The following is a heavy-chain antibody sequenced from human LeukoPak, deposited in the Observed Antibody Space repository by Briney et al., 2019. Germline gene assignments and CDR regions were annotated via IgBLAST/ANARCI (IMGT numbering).Heavy chain of an antibody. Sequence: GGSLRLSCAASGFTFSNYAMSWVRQAPGKGLEWVSGISGSGGSTYYADSVKGRFTISRDISKNTLYLQMNSLRVDDTAVYYCAKYGAPYDFWSGYYAYFDYWGQGTLVTVSS. J-gene: IGHJ4*02. CDR2: ISGSGGST. V-gene: IGHV3-23*01. CDR1: GFTFSNYA. CDR3: AKYGAPYDFWSGYYAYFDY. D-gene: IGHD3-3*01.